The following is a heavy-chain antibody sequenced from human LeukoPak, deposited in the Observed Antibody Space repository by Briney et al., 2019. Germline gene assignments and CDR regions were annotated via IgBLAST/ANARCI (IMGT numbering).Heavy chain of an antibody. CDR2: IYYSGTT. V-gene: IGHV4-39*01. D-gene: IGHD6-19*01. J-gene: IGHJ4*02. Sequence: SETLSLTCTGSGGSISSSTYYWGWIRQPPGKGLEWIGSIYYSGTTYYNPSLKSRVTISVDTSKNQFSLKLSSVTAADTAVYYCARHVGSGWYFDHWGQGTLVTVSS. CDR1: GGSISSSTYY. CDR3: ARHVGSGWYFDH.